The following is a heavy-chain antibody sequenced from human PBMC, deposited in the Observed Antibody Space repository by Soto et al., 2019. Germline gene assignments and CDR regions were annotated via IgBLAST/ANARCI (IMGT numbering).Heavy chain of an antibody. J-gene: IGHJ6*03. Sequence: QVQLVQSGAEVKKPGSSVKVSCKASGGTFSSYTISWVRQAPGQGLEWMGRIIPILGIANYAQKFQGRVTITADKSTSTAYMELSSLRSEDTAVYYCARDLDCSSTSCRDYYYYYYYIDVWGKGTTVTVSS. CDR3: ARDLDCSSTSCRDYYYYYYYIDV. CDR2: IIPILGIA. D-gene: IGHD2-2*01. V-gene: IGHV1-69*08. CDR1: GGTFSSYT.